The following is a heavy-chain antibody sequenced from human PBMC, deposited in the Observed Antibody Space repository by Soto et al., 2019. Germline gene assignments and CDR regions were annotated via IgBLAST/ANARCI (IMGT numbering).Heavy chain of an antibody. J-gene: IGHJ3*02. V-gene: IGHV1-69*12. D-gene: IGHD6-13*01. CDR2: IVPIFRTA. Sequence: QVQLVQSGAEVKKPGSSVKVACKVSGDTFSNYVINWVRQAPGQGLEWMGAIVPIFRTANYAQKFQGRVTITADEFTITAYMELSGLRSDDTATYYCARETSAPGTFREGASDIWGQGTLVTVSS. CDR3: ARETSAPGTFREGASDI. CDR1: GDTFSNYV.